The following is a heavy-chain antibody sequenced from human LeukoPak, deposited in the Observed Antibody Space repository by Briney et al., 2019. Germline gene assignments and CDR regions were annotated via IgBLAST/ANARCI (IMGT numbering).Heavy chain of an antibody. Sequence: GGSLRLSCVASGFAFVDYPMHWVRQLPGRGLEWVAGITWNSDNIGYADSVKGRFTISRDNAKSSLYLQMNSLRPEDTGLYFCAKDGGGYDPYYYYYYMDAWGKGTTVTVSS. CDR2: ITWNSDNI. CDR3: AKDGGGYDPYYYYYYMDA. V-gene: IGHV3-9*01. D-gene: IGHD5-12*01. CDR1: GFAFVDYP. J-gene: IGHJ6*03.